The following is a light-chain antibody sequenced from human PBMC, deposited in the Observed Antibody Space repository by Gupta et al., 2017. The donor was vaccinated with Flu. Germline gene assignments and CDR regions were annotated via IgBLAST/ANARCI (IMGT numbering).Light chain of an antibody. CDR3: QQEDSNTHT. Sequence: DIVMTQSPDSLSVSLGERATINCKSSQSLLYSSNSKNYLAWYQQKPGQPPKLLIYWASTRESGVPDRFSGSGSGTDFTLTISSLQSEDVAVYHCQQEDSNTHTFAQGTKLEI. V-gene: IGKV4-1*01. J-gene: IGKJ2*01. CDR2: WAS. CDR1: QSLLYSSNSKNY.